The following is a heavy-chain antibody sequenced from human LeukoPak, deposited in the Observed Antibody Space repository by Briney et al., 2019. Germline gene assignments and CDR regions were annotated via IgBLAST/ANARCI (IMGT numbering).Heavy chain of an antibody. D-gene: IGHD2-15*01. V-gene: IGHV1-3*01. Sequence: GASVKVSCKASGYTFTSYAMHWVRQAPGQRLEWMGWINAGNGNTKYSQKFQGRVTITADESTSTAYMELSSLRSEDTAVYYCARVSPVVVVAADWFDPWGQGTLVTVSS. J-gene: IGHJ5*02. CDR2: INAGNGNT. CDR3: ARVSPVVVVAADWFDP. CDR1: GYTFTSYA.